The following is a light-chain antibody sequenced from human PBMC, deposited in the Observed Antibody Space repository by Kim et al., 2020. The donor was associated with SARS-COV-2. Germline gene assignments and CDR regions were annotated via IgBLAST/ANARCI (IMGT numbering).Light chain of an antibody. Sequence: QVTQSPPSLSASVGDRVNITCRASHAIRSDLSWYQQKPGKAPRLLIYAASDLQSGVPARFSGSFSGPDFTLTVTSLQPEDFATYYCHQDYEYPYTFGQGTKLEI. CDR3: HQDYEYPYT. CDR1: HAIRSD. V-gene: IGKV1-6*01. J-gene: IGKJ2*01. CDR2: AAS.